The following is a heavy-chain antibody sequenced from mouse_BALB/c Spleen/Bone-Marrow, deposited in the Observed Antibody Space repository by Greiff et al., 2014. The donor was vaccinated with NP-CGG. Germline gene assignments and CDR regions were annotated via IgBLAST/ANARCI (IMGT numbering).Heavy chain of an antibody. CDR1: GFTFSSYG. V-gene: IGHV5-6-3*01. J-gene: IGHJ3*01. CDR3: ARDLAY. CDR2: INSNGGST. Sequence: DVKLVESGGGLVQPGGSLKLSCAASGFTFSSYGMSWVRQTPDKRLELVATINSNGGSTYYPDSVKGRFTISRDNAKNTLYLQMSSLESEDTAMYYCARDLAYWGQGTLVTVSA.